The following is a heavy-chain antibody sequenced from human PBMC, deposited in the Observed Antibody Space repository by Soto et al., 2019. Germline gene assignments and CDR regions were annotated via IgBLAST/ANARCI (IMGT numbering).Heavy chain of an antibody. CDR2: IKSDGSYT. Sequence: GGSLRLSCAASGFTLSNYWMHWVRQAPGKGLVWVSRIKSDGSYTNYADSVKGRFTISRDNAKNTLYLQMNSLRAEDTAVYYCARLYSSGWYDKWGQGTLVTVSS. CDR1: GFTLSNYW. CDR3: ARLYSSGWYDK. J-gene: IGHJ4*02. D-gene: IGHD6-19*01. V-gene: IGHV3-74*01.